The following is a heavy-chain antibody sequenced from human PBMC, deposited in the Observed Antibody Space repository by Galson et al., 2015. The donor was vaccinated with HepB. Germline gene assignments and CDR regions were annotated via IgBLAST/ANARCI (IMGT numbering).Heavy chain of an antibody. CDR2: ISSSSSYI. Sequence: SLRLSCAASGFTFSSYSMNWVRQAPGKGLEWVSSISSSSSYIYYADPVKGRFTISRDNAKNSLYLQMNSLRAEDTAVYYCARDPTIVVVPAERGGMDVWGQGTTVTVSS. CDR3: ARDPTIVVVPAERGGMDV. CDR1: GFTFSSYS. V-gene: IGHV3-21*01. D-gene: IGHD2-2*01. J-gene: IGHJ6*02.